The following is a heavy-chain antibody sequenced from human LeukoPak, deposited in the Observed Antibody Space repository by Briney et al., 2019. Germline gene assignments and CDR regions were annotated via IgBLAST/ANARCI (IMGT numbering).Heavy chain of an antibody. V-gene: IGHV4-34*01. D-gene: IGHD1-26*01. CDR2: INHSVST. CDR3: ARWEGGSYYDFDY. J-gene: IGHJ4*02. Sequence: SGTPSLTCAVYGGSFSGYYWSWIRQPPGKGLEWIGEINHSVSTNYNPSLKSRVTISVDTSKNQFSLKLSSVTAADTAVYYCARWEGGSYYDFDYWGQRTL. CDR1: GGSFSGYY.